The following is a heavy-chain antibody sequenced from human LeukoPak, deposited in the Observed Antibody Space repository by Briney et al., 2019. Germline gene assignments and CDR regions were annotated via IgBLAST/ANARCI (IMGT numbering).Heavy chain of an antibody. CDR2: IWYDGSNK. D-gene: IGHD3-16*01. CDR1: GFTFRSYG. Sequence: GGSLRLSCAASGFTFRSYGMHWVRQAPGKGLEWVAVIWYDGSNKYYADSVKGRFTISRDNSKNTLYLQMNSLRAEDTAVYYCAREQTFPYFDSWGQGTLVTVSS. CDR3: AREQTFPYFDS. V-gene: IGHV3-33*01. J-gene: IGHJ4*02.